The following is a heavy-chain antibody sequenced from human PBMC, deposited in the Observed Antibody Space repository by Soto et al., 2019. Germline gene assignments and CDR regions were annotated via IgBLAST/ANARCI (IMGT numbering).Heavy chain of an antibody. V-gene: IGHV3-23*01. Sequence: EVQLLESGGGLVQPGGSLRLSCAASGFTFSSYAMSWVRQAPGKGLGWVAGSSGSGDSTYYAGAVKGRFTNSRDNTRNTLYRQMNSLRAEDTAVYYCAKGVPGIAVAGTGYFQHWGQGTLVTVSS. CDR1: GFTFSSYA. CDR2: SSGSGDST. CDR3: AKGVPGIAVAGTGYFQH. J-gene: IGHJ1*01. D-gene: IGHD6-19*01.